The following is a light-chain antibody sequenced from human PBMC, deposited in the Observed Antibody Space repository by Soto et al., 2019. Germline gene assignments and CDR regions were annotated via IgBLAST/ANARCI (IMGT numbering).Light chain of an antibody. J-gene: IGKJ5*01. CDR3: QQRHMWPIT. CDR1: ESVTQY. CDR2: DAY. Sequence: EIVMTQTPATLSLSPGERGTLSCRASESVTQYLAWFQQKPGQAPRLLIYDAYNRATGIPPRFSGSGSGTDFTLTISSLEPEDSAVYYCQQRHMWPITFGQGTRLEIK. V-gene: IGKV3-11*01.